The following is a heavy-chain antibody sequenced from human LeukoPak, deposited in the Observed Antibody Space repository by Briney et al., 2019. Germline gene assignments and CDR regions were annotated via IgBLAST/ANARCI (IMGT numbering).Heavy chain of an antibody. CDR1: GFTFSTYA. V-gene: IGHV3-21*04. D-gene: IGHD1-26*01. Sequence: PGGSLRLSCAASGFTFSTYAISWVRQAPGKGLEWVSCISSTSNYIFYADSVRGRFTISRDNAKNSLYLQMDSLRAEDTALYHCARATTWGMVAVDYWGQGTLVTVSS. CDR3: ARATTWGMVAVDY. CDR2: ISSTSNYI. J-gene: IGHJ4*02.